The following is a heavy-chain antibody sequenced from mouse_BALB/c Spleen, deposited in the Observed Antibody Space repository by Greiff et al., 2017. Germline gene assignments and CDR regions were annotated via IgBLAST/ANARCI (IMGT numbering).Heavy chain of an antibody. CDR3: ARGFYRYGFAY. CDR2: ISYSGST. V-gene: IGHV3-2*02. D-gene: IGHD2-14*01. J-gene: IGHJ3*01. CDR1: GYSITSDYA. Sequence: VQLKESGPGLVKPSQSLSLTCTVTGYSITSDYAWNWIRQFPGNKLEWMGYISYSGSTSYNPSLKSRISITRDTSKNQFFLQLNSVTTEDTATYYCARGFYRYGFAYWGQGTLVTVSA.